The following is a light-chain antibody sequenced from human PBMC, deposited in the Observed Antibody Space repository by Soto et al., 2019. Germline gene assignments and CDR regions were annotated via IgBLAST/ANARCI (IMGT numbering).Light chain of an antibody. CDR1: SSDVGGYNY. Sequence: QSVLTQPASVSGSPGQSITISCTGTSSDVGGYNYVSWNQQHPGKAPKLMIYEVSNRPSGVSNRVSGSKSGNTASLTISGLQAEDEADYYCSSYTASSTLVFGTGTQLTVL. CDR3: SSYTASSTLV. CDR2: EVS. V-gene: IGLV2-14*01. J-gene: IGLJ1*01.